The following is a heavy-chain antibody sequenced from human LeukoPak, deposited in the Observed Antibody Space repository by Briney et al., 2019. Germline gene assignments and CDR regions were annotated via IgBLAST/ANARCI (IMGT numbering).Heavy chain of an antibody. CDR1: GGSFSGYY. Sequence: SETLSLTCAVYGGSFSGYYCSWIRQPPGKGLEWIGEINHSGSTNYNPSLKSRVTISVDTSKNQFSLKLSSVTAADTAVYYCARLSMVRARGRPLYYYGMDVWGKGTTVTVSS. J-gene: IGHJ6*04. CDR3: ARLSMVRARGRPLYYYGMDV. V-gene: IGHV4-34*01. CDR2: INHSGST. D-gene: IGHD3-10*01.